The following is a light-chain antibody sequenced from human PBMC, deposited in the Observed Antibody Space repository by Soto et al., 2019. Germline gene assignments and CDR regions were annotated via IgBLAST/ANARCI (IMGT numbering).Light chain of an antibody. Sequence: DIQMTQSPSTLSASVGDRVTITCRASQSISSWLAWYQQKPGKAPKLLIYKASSLESGVPSRFSGSGSGTEFPLTISSLQPDDFATYYCQKYNSYPFTFGPGTKVDIK. CDR2: KAS. V-gene: IGKV1-5*03. CDR3: QKYNSYPFT. CDR1: QSISSW. J-gene: IGKJ3*01.